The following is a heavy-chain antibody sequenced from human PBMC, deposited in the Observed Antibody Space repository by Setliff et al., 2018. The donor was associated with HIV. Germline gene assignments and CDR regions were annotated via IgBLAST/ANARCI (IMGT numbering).Heavy chain of an antibody. J-gene: IGHJ3*01. D-gene: IGHD3-10*01. Sequence: SVKVSCKASGGTFRSYSINWVRQAPGQGLEWMGTIIPFIDATHYAQSFQGRLTITADESSNTAYMELSSLRLHDTAVYYCARETAPAHYYGSGSYRLHAFDVWGQGTMVTVSS. CDR1: GGTFRSYS. V-gene: IGHV1-69*11. CDR3: ARETAPAHYYGSGSYRLHAFDV. CDR2: IIPFIDAT.